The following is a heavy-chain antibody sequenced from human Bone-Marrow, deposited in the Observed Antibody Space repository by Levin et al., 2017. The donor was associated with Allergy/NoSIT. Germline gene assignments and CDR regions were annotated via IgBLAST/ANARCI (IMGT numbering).Heavy chain of an antibody. CDR2: IFPADSDT. Sequence: RGESLKISCKGSGYSFSYYWINWVRQRPGKGLEWMGSIFPADSDTNYSPSFQGQVTISADKSINTAYLQWSSLKASDTAVYYCVRKGFGELITVNALHIWGQGTMVTVSS. D-gene: IGHD3-10*01. J-gene: IGHJ3*02. V-gene: IGHV5-51*01. CDR3: VRKGFGELITVNALHI. CDR1: GYSFSYYW.